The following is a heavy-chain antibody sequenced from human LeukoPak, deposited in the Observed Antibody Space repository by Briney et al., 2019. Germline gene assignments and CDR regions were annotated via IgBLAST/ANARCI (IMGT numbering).Heavy chain of an antibody. V-gene: IGHV3-21*01. J-gene: IGHJ4*02. Sequence: GGSLRLSCAASGFTFSTYNMNWVRQAPGRGLECASSISASGSNIYYADSVKGRFTSSRDNAKNSLFLQMNSLRADDTAVYYCARGGKQQLVPGSCWGQGTLVTVSS. CDR1: GFTFSTYN. CDR3: ARGGKQQLVPGSC. D-gene: IGHD6-13*01. CDR2: ISASGSNI.